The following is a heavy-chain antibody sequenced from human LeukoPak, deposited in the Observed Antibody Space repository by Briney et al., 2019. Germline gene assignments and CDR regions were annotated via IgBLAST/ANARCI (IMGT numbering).Heavy chain of an antibody. J-gene: IGHJ4*02. V-gene: IGHV1-24*01. D-gene: IGHD5-18*01. CDR2: FDPEDGET. Sequence: GASVKVSCKVSGYTLTKLSMHWVRQAPGKGLEWMGGFDPEDGETIYAQKFQGRVTMTEDTSTDTAYMELSSLRSEDTAVYYCATAAYSYTKRDFDYWGQGTLVTVSS. CDR1: GYTLTKLS. CDR3: ATAAYSYTKRDFDY.